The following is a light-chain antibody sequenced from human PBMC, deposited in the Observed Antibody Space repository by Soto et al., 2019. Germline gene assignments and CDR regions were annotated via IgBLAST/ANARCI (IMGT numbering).Light chain of an antibody. CDR3: ASHTTTNTRV. CDR2: EVS. J-gene: IGLJ1*01. Sequence: QAVVTQPASVSGSPGQSIAISCTGTSSDVGAYDYVSWYQQHPDRAPRLVIYEVSNRPSGVSNRFSGSKSVNTATLTISGLQAEDEADYYCASHTTTNTRVFGTGTKVTVL. V-gene: IGLV2-14*03. CDR1: SSDVGAYDY.